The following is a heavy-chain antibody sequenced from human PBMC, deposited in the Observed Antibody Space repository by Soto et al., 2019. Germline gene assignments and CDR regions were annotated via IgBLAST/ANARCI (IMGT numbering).Heavy chain of an antibody. D-gene: IGHD6-19*01. Sequence: GASVKVSCKASGYTFTGYYMHWVRQAPGQGLEWMGWINPNSGGTNYAQKFQGWVTMTRDTSISTAYMELSRLRSDDTAVYYCARARKPVAGSFWFDPGGQGTLVTVSS. V-gene: IGHV1-2*04. J-gene: IGHJ5*02. CDR3: ARARKPVAGSFWFDP. CDR2: INPNSGGT. CDR1: GYTFTGYY.